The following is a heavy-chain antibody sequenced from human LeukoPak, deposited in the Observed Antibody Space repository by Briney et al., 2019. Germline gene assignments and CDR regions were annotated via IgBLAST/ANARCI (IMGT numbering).Heavy chain of an antibody. CDR1: GFTFSNYW. J-gene: IGHJ4*02. CDR3: ARAMVWDHGDY. Sequence: GGSLRLSCAASGFTFSNYWMSWVRQAPGKGLEWVANIKQDGSEKYYVDSVKGRFAVSRDNAKSSLYLQMNSLRAEDTAVYYCARAMVWDHGDYWGQGTLVTVSS. V-gene: IGHV3-7*01. CDR2: IKQDGSEK. D-gene: IGHD1-14*01.